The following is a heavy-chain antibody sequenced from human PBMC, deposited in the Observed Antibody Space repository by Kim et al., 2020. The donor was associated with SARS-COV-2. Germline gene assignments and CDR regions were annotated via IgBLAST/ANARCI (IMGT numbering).Heavy chain of an antibody. CDR3: VRGGGYYFVD. J-gene: IGHJ4*02. Sequence: GCTYYNPSLQSRVTISMDKSKNQFSLKMMSVTAADTAVYFCVRGGGYYFVDWGQGTLVAVSS. D-gene: IGHD3-16*01. V-gene: IGHV4-30-2*01. CDR2: GCT.